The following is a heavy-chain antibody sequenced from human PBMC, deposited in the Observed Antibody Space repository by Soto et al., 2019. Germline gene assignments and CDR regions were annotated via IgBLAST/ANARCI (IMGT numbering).Heavy chain of an antibody. J-gene: IGHJ6*02. D-gene: IGHD2-2*01. CDR3: ARDLGRTAAGYYYYDAMDV. CDR1: GFTFSSYS. V-gene: IGHV3-21*01. Sequence: GGSLRLSCAASGFTFSSYSMNWVRQAPGKGLEWVSSISSSSSYIYYADSVKGRFTISRDNAKNSLYLQMNSLRAEDTAVYYCARDLGRTAAGYYYYDAMDVWGQGTTVTVSS. CDR2: ISSSSSYI.